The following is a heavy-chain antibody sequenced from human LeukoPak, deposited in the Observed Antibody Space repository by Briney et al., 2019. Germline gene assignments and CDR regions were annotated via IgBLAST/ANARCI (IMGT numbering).Heavy chain of an antibody. CDR1: GGSFSGYY. J-gene: IGHJ4*02. V-gene: IGHV4-34*01. CDR2: INHSGST. D-gene: IGHD1-14*01. CDR3: APVRATGSGNHGPA. Sequence: SSETLSLTCAVYGGSFSGYYWSWIRQPPGKGLEWSGEINHSGSTNYSPSLKSRVTISVDTSKNQFSLKLSSVTAADTAVYYCAPVRATGSGNHGPAWGQGTLVTVSS.